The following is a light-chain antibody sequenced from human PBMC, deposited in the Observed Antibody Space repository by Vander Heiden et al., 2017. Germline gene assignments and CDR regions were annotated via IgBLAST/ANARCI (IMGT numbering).Light chain of an antibody. CDR1: QGISSA. CDR2: DAS. Sequence: AIQLTQSPSSLSASVGDRVTITCRASQGISSALAWYQQKPGKADKLLIYDASSLESGVPSRFSGSGSGTDFTLTISSLQPEDFATYYCQQFNSYLLTFGGGTKVEIK. V-gene: IGKV1-13*02. CDR3: QQFNSYLLT. J-gene: IGKJ4*01.